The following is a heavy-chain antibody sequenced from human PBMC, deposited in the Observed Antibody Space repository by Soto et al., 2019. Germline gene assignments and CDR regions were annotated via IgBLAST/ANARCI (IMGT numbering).Heavy chain of an antibody. CDR1: LFTLGTTD. D-gene: IGHD3-10*01. CDR3: VKNSGWFNT. V-gene: IGHV3-23*01. J-gene: IGHJ5*02. CDR2: IDGSGGIT. Sequence: GGSLRLSCAASLFTLGTTDMSWVRQAPGEGLEWVSTIDGSGGITYYADSVKGRFTISRDNSRNTVYLQMNSLRGDDTALYYCVKNSGWFNTWGQGALVTVSS.